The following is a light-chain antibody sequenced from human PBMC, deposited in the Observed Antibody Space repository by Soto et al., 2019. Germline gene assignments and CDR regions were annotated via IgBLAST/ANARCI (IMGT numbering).Light chain of an antibody. J-gene: IGKJ1*01. CDR1: QSISSW. Sequence: DIQMTQSPSTLSASVGDRVTITCRASQSISSWLAWYQQKPGKAPKLLIYKASSLESGVPSRFSGSGFGTDFTLTISRLEPEDFAVYYCQQYGSSPRSWTFGQGTKVEI. CDR2: KAS. CDR3: QQYGSSPRSWT. V-gene: IGKV1-5*03.